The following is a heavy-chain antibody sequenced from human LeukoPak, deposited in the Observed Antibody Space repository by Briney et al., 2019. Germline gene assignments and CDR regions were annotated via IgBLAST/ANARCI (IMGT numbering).Heavy chain of an antibody. CDR3: AKPDYSNPSFDY. CDR1: GFTFSSYA. D-gene: IGHD4-11*01. Sequence: PGRSLRLSCAASGFTFSSYAMHWVRRAPGKGLAWVAVISYDGSNKYYADSVKGRFTISRDNSKNTLYLQMNSLRAEDTAVYYCAKPDYSNPSFDYWGQGTLVTVSS. CDR2: ISYDGSNK. J-gene: IGHJ4*02. V-gene: IGHV3-30-3*02.